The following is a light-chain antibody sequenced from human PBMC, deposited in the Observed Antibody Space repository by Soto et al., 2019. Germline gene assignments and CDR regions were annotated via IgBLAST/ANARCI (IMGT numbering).Light chain of an antibody. Sequence: DIQMTQSPSSLSASVGVRVTITCRSSQAIDQSVAWNQQKPGQVSKLLIYAASTLHSGVPSRFSGSGSGTNFTLAVTGLQPEDVATYLCQEHNGDLPFAFGPGTTVDV. V-gene: IGKV1-27*01. CDR2: AAS. J-gene: IGKJ3*01. CDR1: QAIDQS. CDR3: QEHNGDLPFA.